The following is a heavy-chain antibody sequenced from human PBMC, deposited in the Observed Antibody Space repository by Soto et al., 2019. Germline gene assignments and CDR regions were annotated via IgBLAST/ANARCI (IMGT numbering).Heavy chain of an antibody. CDR1: GYSFTTYW. J-gene: IGHJ4*02. Sequence: PGESRKVSCRAAGYSFTTYWVGWVSQMPGKGLEWMGIIYPGDSDTRYSPSFQGQVTISADKSISTAYLQWSSLKASDTAIYYCARHVYYDVLKKNYWGQGTLVTVSS. D-gene: IGHD3-9*01. CDR2: IYPGDSDT. CDR3: ARHVYYDVLKKNY. V-gene: IGHV5-51*01.